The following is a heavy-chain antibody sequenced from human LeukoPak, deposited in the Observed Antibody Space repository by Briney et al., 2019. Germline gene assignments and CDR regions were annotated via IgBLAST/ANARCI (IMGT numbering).Heavy chain of an antibody. V-gene: IGHV3-23*01. J-gene: IGHJ4*02. CDR2: LSGSGGST. D-gene: IGHD3-16*01. CDR3: AKILGRRWVDHEIDV. CDR1: GFTFSSYA. Sequence: GGSLRLSCAASGFTFSSYAMSWVRQAPGKGLEWVSALSGSGGSTYYADSVKGRFTISRDNSKNTLYLQMNSLRAEDTAVYYWAKILGRRWVDHEIDVWGQGTLVTVSS.